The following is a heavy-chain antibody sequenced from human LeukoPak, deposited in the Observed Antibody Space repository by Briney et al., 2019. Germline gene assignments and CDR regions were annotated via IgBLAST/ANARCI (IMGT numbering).Heavy chain of an antibody. CDR1: GYTFTSYG. CDR2: ISAYNGNT. V-gene: IGHV1-18*01. Sequence: GASVKVSCKASGYTFTSYGISWVRQAPGQGLEWMGWISAYNGNTNYAQKLQGRVTMTTDTPTSTAYMELRSLRSDDTAVYYCAREGLWKYCSSTSCYEEWFDPWGQGTLVTVSS. J-gene: IGHJ5*02. CDR3: AREGLWKYCSSTSCYEEWFDP. D-gene: IGHD2-2*01.